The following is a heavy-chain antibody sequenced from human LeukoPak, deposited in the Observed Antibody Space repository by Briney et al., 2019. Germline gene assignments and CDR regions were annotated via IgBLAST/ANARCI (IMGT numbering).Heavy chain of an antibody. Sequence: ASVKVSCKASGFTFTSSAVQWVRQARGHRLEWIGWIVVGSGNTNYAQKFQERVTITRDMSTSTAYMELSSLRSEDTAVYYCAADGERDYFDYWGQGTLVTVSP. D-gene: IGHD3-10*01. CDR3: AADGERDYFDY. CDR2: IVVGSGNT. CDR1: GFTFTSSA. V-gene: IGHV1-58*01. J-gene: IGHJ4*02.